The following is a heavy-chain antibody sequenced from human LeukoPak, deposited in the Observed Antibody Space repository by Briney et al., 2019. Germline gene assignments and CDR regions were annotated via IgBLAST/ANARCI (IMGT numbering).Heavy chain of an antibody. J-gene: IGHJ4*02. CDR3: ARGGEPTFFDY. V-gene: IGHV3-74*01. CDR1: GFTFNNYW. Sequence: PGGSLRLSCAGSGFTFNNYWMHWVRQAPGKGLVWVSRISRDGIITNYADSVKGRFTISRDDAKNTLYLQMNSLRVEDTAVYYCARGGEPTFFDYWGQGTLVTVSS. D-gene: IGHD3-16*01. CDR2: ISRDGIIT.